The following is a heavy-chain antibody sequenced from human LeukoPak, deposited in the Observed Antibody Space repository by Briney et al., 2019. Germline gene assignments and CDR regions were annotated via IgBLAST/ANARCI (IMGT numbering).Heavy chain of an antibody. Sequence: SETLSLTRTVSGGSISSGSYYWGWIRQPPGKGLEWIGNIYYSGSTYYNPSLKSRVSISVDTSKNQFSLKLSSVTAADTAVYYCASTGVSDYWGQGTLVTVSS. V-gene: IGHV4-39*07. CDR1: GGSISSGSYY. CDR2: IYYSGST. CDR3: ASTGVSDY. D-gene: IGHD1-14*01. J-gene: IGHJ4*02.